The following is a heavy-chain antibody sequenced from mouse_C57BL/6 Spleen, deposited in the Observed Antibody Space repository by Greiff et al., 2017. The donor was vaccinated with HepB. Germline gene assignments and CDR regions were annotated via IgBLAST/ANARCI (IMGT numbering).Heavy chain of an antibody. D-gene: IGHD2-3*01. CDR2: IWSGGST. CDR1: GFSLTSYG. Sequence: QVQLKESGPGLVQPSQSLSITCTVSGFSLTSYGVHWVRQPPGKGLEWLGVIWSGGSTDYNAAFISRLSISKDNSKSQVFFKMNSLQADDTAIYYCATYDGRYYAMDYWGQGTSVTVSS. V-gene: IGHV2-4*01. CDR3: ATYDGRYYAMDY. J-gene: IGHJ4*01.